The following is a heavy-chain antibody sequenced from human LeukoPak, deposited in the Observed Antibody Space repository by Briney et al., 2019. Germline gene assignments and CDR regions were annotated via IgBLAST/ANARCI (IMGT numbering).Heavy chain of an antibody. CDR3: ARDLGVYYYDSSGYLDY. J-gene: IGHJ4*02. CDR1: GYTFTGYY. CDR2: IIPIFGTA. V-gene: IGHV1-69*13. Sequence: ASVKVSCKASGYTFTGYYMHWVRQAPGQGLEWMGGIIPIFGTANYAQKFQGRVTITADESTSTAYMELSSLRSEDTAVYYCARDLGVYYYDSSGYLDYWGQGTLVTVSS. D-gene: IGHD3-22*01.